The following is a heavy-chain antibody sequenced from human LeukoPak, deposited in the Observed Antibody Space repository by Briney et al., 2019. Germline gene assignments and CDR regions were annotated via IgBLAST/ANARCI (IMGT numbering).Heavy chain of an antibody. J-gene: IGHJ4*02. Sequence: PGGSLRLSCAASGFTFSSYAMHWVRPAPGKGLEWVVVISYDGSNKYYADSVKGRFTICRDNPENTLYLQMNSLRAEDTAVYYCARDNEEIVVVPSAIDYWGQGTLVTVSS. CDR1: GFTFSSYA. V-gene: IGHV3-30*04. D-gene: IGHD2-2*01. CDR3: ARDNEEIVVVPSAIDY. CDR2: ISYDGSNK.